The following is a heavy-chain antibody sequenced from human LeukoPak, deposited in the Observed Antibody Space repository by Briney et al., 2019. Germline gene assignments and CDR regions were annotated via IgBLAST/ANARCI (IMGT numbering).Heavy chain of an antibody. CDR3: VVVAATGVMSA. CDR2: IYTSGST. Sequence: NASQTLSLTCTVSGGSISSGSYYWSWIWQPAGKGLEWIGRIYTSGSTNYNPSLKSRVTISVDTSKNQFSLKLSSVTAADTAVYYCVVVAATGVMSAWGQGTLVTVSS. J-gene: IGHJ5*02. CDR1: GGSISSGSYY. D-gene: IGHD2-15*01. V-gene: IGHV4-61*02.